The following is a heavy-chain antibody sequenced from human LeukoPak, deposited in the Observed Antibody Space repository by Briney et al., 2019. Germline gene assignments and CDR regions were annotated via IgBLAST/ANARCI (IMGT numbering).Heavy chain of an antibody. D-gene: IGHD1-26*01. CDR2: IYYSGST. CDR1: GGSISSSSYY. J-gene: IGHJ3*02. V-gene: IGHV4-39*07. Sequence: SETLSLTCTVSGGSISSSSYYWGWIRQPPGKGLEWIGSIYYSGSTYYNPSLKSRVTISVDTSKNQFSLKLSSVTAADTAVYYCARVYPETKKWELHNGAFDIWGQGTMVTVSS. CDR3: ARVYPETKKWELHNGAFDI.